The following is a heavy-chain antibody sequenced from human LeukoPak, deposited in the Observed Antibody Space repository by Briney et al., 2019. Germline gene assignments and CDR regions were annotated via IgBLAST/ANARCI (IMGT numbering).Heavy chain of an antibody. J-gene: IGHJ6*03. V-gene: IGHV4-61*02. CDR1: GGSISSSSYY. D-gene: IGHD2-2*01. CDR3: ARVHSYCSSTSCQPGNYYMDV. Sequence: SETLSLTCTVSGGSISSSSYYWSWIRQPAGKGLEWIGRIYTSGSTNYNPSLKSRVTISVDTSKNQFSLKLSSVTAADTAVYYCARVHSYCSSTSCQPGNYYMDVWGKGTTVTVSS. CDR2: IYTSGST.